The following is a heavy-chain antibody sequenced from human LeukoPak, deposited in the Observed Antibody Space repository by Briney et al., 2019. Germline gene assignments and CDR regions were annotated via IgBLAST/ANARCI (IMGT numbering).Heavy chain of an antibody. Sequence: AASVKVSCKASGGTFSSYAISWVRQAPGQGLEWMGRIIPILGIANYAQKFQGRVTITADKSTSTAYMELSSLRSEDTAVYYCARDCGGGGDCSVDYWGQGTLVTVSS. J-gene: IGHJ4*02. D-gene: IGHD2-21*02. CDR2: IIPILGIA. CDR1: GGTFSSYA. CDR3: ARDCGGGGDCSVDY. V-gene: IGHV1-69*04.